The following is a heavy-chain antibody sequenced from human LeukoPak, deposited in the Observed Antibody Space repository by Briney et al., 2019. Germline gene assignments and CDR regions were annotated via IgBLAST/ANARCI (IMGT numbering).Heavy chain of an antibody. CDR2: ISWNGGSI. D-gene: IGHD6-13*01. CDR3: AKDIGGVAALDY. J-gene: IGHJ4*02. CDR1: GFTFDDYA. Sequence: GRSLRLSCAASGFTFDDYAMHWVRQAPGKGLEWVSGISWNGGSIGYADSVKGRFTISRDNAKNSLYLQMNSLRAEDTALYYCAKDIGGVAALDYWGQGTLVTVSS. V-gene: IGHV3-9*01.